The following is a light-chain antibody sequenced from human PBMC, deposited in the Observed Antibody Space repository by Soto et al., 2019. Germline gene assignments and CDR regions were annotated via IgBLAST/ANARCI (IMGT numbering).Light chain of an antibody. CDR2: DVT. Sequence: QSALTQPAFVSGSPGQSITISCTGTNSDVGGYNFVSWYQQHPGKVPKLMIYDVTNRPSGVSNRFSGSKSGNTASLTISGLHAEDEAYYYCSSYTSSSTLVFGTGTKLTVL. V-gene: IGLV2-14*01. J-gene: IGLJ1*01. CDR3: SSYTSSSTLV. CDR1: NSDVGGYNF.